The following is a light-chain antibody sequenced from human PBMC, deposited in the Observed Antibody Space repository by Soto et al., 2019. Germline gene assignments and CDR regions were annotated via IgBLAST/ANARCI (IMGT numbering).Light chain of an antibody. CDR3: QKFNSYPIT. CDR2: AAS. Sequence: DIQLTQSPSFLSASVGDRVTITCRASEDISSFLTWYHQKPGKIPKLLISAASTLQSGVPSRFSGSGSGTEFTLTIRGLQPEEFATYYCQKFNSYPITFGQGTRREI. CDR1: EDISSF. V-gene: IGKV1-9*01. J-gene: IGKJ5*01.